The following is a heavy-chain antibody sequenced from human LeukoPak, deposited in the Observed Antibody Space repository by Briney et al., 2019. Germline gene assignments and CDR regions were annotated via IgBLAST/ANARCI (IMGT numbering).Heavy chain of an antibody. D-gene: IGHD1-1*01. J-gene: IGHJ4*02. CDR2: ISGDGGST. Sequence: PGRSLRLSCAASGFTFSAYAMHWVRQAPGKGLEWVSLISGDGGSTYYADSVKGRFTISRDNSKNSLYLQMNSLRTEDTALYYCAKDDRSQLLHRWGQGTLVTVSS. V-gene: IGHV3-43*02. CDR3: AKDDRSQLLHR. CDR1: GFTFSAYA.